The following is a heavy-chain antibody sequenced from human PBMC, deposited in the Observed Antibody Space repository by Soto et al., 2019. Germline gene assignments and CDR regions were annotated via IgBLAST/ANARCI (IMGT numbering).Heavy chain of an antibody. J-gene: IGHJ4*02. Sequence: VGSLRLSCAASGFTFSSYAMSWVRQAPGKGLEWVSAISGSGGSTYYADSVKGRFTISRDNSKNTLYLQMNSLRAEDTAVYYCAKSYQLLYRGAFDYWGQGTLVTVSS. CDR3: AKSYQLLYRGAFDY. V-gene: IGHV3-23*01. D-gene: IGHD2-2*02. CDR2: ISGSGGST. CDR1: GFTFSSYA.